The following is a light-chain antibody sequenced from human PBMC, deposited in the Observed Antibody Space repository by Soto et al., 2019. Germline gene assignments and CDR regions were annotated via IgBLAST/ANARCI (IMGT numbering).Light chain of an antibody. J-gene: IGLJ2*01. Sequence: QSVLTQPPSVSGAPGQRVTISCTGSSSNIGAGYDVHWYQQLPGTAPKLLIYGNSNRPSGVPDRFSGSKSGTSASLAITGLQAEDEADYYCQVWDSSSDHLVVFGGGTQLTVL. CDR3: QVWDSSSDHLVV. V-gene: IGLV1-40*01. CDR2: GNS. CDR1: SSNIGAGYD.